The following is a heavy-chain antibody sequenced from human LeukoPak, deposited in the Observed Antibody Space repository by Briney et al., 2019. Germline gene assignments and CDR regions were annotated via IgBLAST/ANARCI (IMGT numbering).Heavy chain of an antibody. CDR2: INPDGITT. Sequence: PGGSLRLSCAASGFTFSTYWMHWVRQAPGKGLEWVSRINPDGITTTCADSVRGRFTIFRDNAKNTLYLQMNSLRAEDTAVYYCARADIFDYWGQGTLVTVSS. J-gene: IGHJ4*02. CDR3: ARADIFDY. D-gene: IGHD2-15*01. CDR1: GFTFSTYW. V-gene: IGHV3-74*01.